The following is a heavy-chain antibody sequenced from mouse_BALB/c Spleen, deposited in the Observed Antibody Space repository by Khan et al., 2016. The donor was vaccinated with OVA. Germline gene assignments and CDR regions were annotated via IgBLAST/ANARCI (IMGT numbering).Heavy chain of an antibody. J-gene: IGHJ2*01. CDR2: IYPGDGDT. CDR3: ARDGKYWGDYFDY. CDR1: GYAFSSSW. V-gene: IGHV1-82*01. Sequence: QVQLQQSGPELVKPGASVRISCKASGYAFSSSWMNWVKQRPGQGLEWIGRIYPGDGDTKYNGKFKGKATLTADKSSSTAYMQVSSLTSVDSAVYFYARDGKYWGDYFDYWGQGTTLTVSS. D-gene: IGHD2-1*01.